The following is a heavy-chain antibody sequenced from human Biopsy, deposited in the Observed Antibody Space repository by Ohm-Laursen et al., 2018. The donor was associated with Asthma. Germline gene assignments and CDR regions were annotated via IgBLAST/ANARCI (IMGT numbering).Heavy chain of an antibody. J-gene: IGHJ4*02. D-gene: IGHD5-18*01. V-gene: IGHV4-61*08. CDR3: ARDFVDSAMDYFDY. CDR2: ISYSAST. CDR1: YGSITSGGYY. Sequence: SETLSLTCTVSYGSITSGGYYWTWIRQHPGKGLEWIGFISYSASTNYNPSLKSRVTISVDTSKNQFSRKLSSVTAADTAVYYRARDFVDSAMDYFDYWGQGTLVTVSS.